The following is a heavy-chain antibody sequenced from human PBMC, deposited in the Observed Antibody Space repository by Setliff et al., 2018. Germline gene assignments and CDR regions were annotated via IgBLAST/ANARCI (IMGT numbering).Heavy chain of an antibody. V-gene: IGHV3-48*04. Sequence: PGGSLRLSCAASGFTFSSYSINWVRQAPGKGLEWVSYISSSSSTIYYAYSVKGRFTISRDNAKNSLYLRMNSLRAEDTAVYYCARVAGRGRYWYFDLWGRGTLVTVSS. CDR2: ISSSSSTI. CDR3: ARVAGRGRYWYFDL. CDR1: GFTFSSYS. J-gene: IGHJ2*01.